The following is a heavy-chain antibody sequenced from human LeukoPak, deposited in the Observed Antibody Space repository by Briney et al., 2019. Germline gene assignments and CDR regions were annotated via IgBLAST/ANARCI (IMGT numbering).Heavy chain of an antibody. Sequence: SETLSLTCTVSGGSISSYYWSWIRQPAGKGLEWIGYIYYSGSTNYNPSLKSRVTISVDTSKNQFSLKLSSVTAADTAVYYCARELCSSTSCYKSWFDPWGQGTLVTVSS. D-gene: IGHD2-2*02. CDR3: ARELCSSTSCYKSWFDP. J-gene: IGHJ5*02. V-gene: IGHV4-59*01. CDR2: IYYSGST. CDR1: GGSISSYY.